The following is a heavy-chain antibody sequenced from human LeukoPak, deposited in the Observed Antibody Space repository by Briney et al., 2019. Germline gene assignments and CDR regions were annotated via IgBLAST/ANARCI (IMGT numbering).Heavy chain of an antibody. CDR3: VRNVGSGFDY. CDR1: GYTFTTWY. D-gene: IGHD1-1*01. J-gene: IGHJ4*02. V-gene: IGHV1-46*01. CDR2: INPSGGST. Sequence: ASVKASCKPSGYTFTTWYIHWVRQAPGQGLEWMGMINPSGGSTSFAQKFQGRVAMTSDTSTTTVYMDLSSLRSEDTAIYYCVRNVGSGFDYWGQGTLVTVSS.